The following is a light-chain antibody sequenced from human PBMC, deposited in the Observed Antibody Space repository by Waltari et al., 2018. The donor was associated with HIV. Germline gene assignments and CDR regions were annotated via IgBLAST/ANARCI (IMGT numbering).Light chain of an antibody. J-gene: IGKJ4*01. CDR1: QNIGNY. CDR3: QQSYSTPFT. Sequence: DIQMTQSPSSLAASVGDSVTITSRESQNIGNYLNWYQQKPGKAPQLLIYAESNLQRGVASRFSGSGSGTDFTLSISPLHPEDFATYYCQQSYSTPFTFGVGTRVDI. V-gene: IGKV1-39*01. CDR2: AES.